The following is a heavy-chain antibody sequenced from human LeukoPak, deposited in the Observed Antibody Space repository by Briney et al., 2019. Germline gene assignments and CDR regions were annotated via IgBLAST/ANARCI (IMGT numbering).Heavy chain of an antibody. CDR2: IRYDGSNK. CDR1: GFTFSSYG. Sequence: GGSLRLSCAASGFTFSSYGMHWVRQAPGKGLEWVAFIRYDGSNKYYADSVKGRFTISRDNSKNTLYLQMNSLRAEDTAVYYCARDLDSYAAYWGQGTLVTVSS. CDR3: ARDLDSYAAY. V-gene: IGHV3-30*02. J-gene: IGHJ4*02. D-gene: IGHD5-18*01.